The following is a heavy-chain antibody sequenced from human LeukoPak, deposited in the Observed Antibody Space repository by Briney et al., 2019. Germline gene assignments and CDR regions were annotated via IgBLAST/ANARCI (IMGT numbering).Heavy chain of an antibody. D-gene: IGHD3-22*01. Sequence: PGGSLRLSCAASGFTFSSYSMNWVRQAPGKGLEWVSSISSSSSYIYYADSVKGRFTISRDNAKNSLYLQMNSLRAEDTAVYYCARDYHDSSGYYYHYYYMDVWGKGTAVTVSS. CDR3: ARDYHDSSGYYYHYYYMDV. CDR2: ISSSSSYI. J-gene: IGHJ6*03. V-gene: IGHV3-21*01. CDR1: GFTFSSYS.